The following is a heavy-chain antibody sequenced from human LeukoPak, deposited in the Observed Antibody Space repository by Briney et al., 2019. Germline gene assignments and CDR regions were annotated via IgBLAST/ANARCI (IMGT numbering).Heavy chain of an antibody. CDR2: IKQDGSEK. CDR3: AELGITMIGGV. Sequence: GGSLRLSCAASGFTFSSYWMSWVRQAPGTGLEWVANIKQDGSEKYYVDSVKGRFTISRDNAKNSLYLQMNSLRAEDRAVYCCAELGITMIGGVWGKGTTVTISS. CDR1: GFTFSSYW. V-gene: IGHV3-7*01. D-gene: IGHD3-10*02. J-gene: IGHJ6*04.